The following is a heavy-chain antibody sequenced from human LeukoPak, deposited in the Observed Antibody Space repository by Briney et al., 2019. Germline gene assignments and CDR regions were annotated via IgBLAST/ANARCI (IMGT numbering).Heavy chain of an antibody. CDR3: AKDDDSSGYYGLYNWFDP. Sequence: GGSLRLSCATSGFTFSSYAVHWVRQAPGKGLEWVAVISYDGSNKYYADSVKGRFTISRDNSKNTLYLQMNSLRAVDTAVYYYAKDDDSSGYYGLYNWFDPWGQGTLVTVSS. J-gene: IGHJ5*02. CDR2: ISYDGSNK. V-gene: IGHV3-30*01. D-gene: IGHD3-22*01. CDR1: GFTFSSYA.